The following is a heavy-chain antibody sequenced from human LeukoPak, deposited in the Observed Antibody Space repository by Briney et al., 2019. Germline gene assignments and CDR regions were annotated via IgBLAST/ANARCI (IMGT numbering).Heavy chain of an antibody. V-gene: IGHV3-23*01. J-gene: IGHJ4*02. Sequence: PGGSLRLSCAASGFTFSSYAMSWVRQAPGKGLEWVSAISGSGGSTYYADSVKGRFTISRDTSKNTLYLQMNSLRAEDTAVYYCAKKRSYSSGWTIDYWGQGTLVTVSS. CDR3: AKKRSYSSGWTIDY. D-gene: IGHD6-19*01. CDR2: ISGSGGST. CDR1: GFTFSSYA.